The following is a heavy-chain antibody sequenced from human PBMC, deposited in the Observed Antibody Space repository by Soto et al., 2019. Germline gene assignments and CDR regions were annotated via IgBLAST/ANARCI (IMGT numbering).Heavy chain of an antibody. CDR1: GFTFGNYA. CDR2: ISDPGTST. D-gene: IGHD2-21*02. Sequence: GGSLRLSCAASGFTFGNYAMNWVRQAPGKGLEWISSISDPGTSTYYANSVKGRFSMSRDNSKNTLFLQMNRLRADDTAVYFCAKSLVTPSDAFDLWGRGTLVTVSS. J-gene: IGHJ3*01. CDR3: AKSLVTPSDAFDL. V-gene: IGHV3-23*01.